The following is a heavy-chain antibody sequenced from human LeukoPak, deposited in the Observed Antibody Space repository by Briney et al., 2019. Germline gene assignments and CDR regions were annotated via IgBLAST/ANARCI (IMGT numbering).Heavy chain of an antibody. CDR1: GGSISSYY. CDR2: IYYSGST. CDR3: ARGYCSSTSCYGGIWFDP. J-gene: IGHJ5*02. D-gene: IGHD2-2*01. Sequence: PSETLSLTCTVSGGSISSYYWSWIRQPPGKGLEWIGYIYYSGSTNYNPSLKSRVTISVDTSKNQFSLKLSSVTAAATAVYYCARGYCSSTSCYGGIWFDPWGQGTLVTVSS. V-gene: IGHV4-59*01.